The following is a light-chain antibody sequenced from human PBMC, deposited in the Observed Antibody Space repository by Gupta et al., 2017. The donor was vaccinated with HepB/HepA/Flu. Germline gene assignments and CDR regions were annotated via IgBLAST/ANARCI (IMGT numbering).Light chain of an antibody. Sequence: EIVFTQSPATLSLSPGERATLSCRASQSIGSYLAWYQQKPGQAPRLLISDASNRATGIPARFSGSGSGTDFTLTISSLEPEDFAVYYCQQRGNWPQTFGGGTKVEIK. V-gene: IGKV3-11*01. CDR3: QQRGNWPQT. CDR1: QSIGSY. CDR2: DAS. J-gene: IGKJ4*01.